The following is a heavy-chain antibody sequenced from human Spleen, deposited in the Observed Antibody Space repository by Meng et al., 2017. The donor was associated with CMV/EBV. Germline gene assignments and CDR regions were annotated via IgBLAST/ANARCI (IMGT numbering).Heavy chain of an antibody. Sequence: SVSIGSCDWSWIRQTRGKGLEWIGYIYYTGSTNYNPSHKSRVTISPDTPKNQFSLKLSSVTAADTAVYYCAREPNCSGGTCYSHWFDPWGQGTLVTVSS. J-gene: IGHJ5*02. D-gene: IGHD2-15*01. V-gene: IGHV4-61*01. CDR3: AREPNCSGGTCYSHWFDP. CDR2: IYYTGST. CDR1: SVSIGSCD.